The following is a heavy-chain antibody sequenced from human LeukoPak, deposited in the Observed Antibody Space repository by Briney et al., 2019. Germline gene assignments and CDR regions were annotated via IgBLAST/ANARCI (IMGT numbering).Heavy chain of an antibody. CDR3: ASRGTYCSSTSCQDFDY. V-gene: IGHV4-59*01. CDR2: IYYSGST. CDR1: GGSISSYY. D-gene: IGHD2-2*01. Sequence: KPSETLSLTCTVSGGSISSYYWSWIRQPPGKGLEWIGYIYYSGSTNYNPSLKSRVTISVDTSKNQFSLKLSSVTAADTAVYCCASRGTYCSSTSCQDFDYWGQGTLVTVSS. J-gene: IGHJ4*02.